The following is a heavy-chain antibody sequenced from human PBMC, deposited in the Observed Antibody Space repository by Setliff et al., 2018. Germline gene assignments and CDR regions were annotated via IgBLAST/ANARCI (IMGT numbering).Heavy chain of an antibody. CDR3: AKAASPLFGILGVEYYFDS. CDR2: IFGGSSSP. D-gene: IGHD3-3*01. CDR1: GFTFSNYA. V-gene: IGHV3-23*03. J-gene: IGHJ4*02. Sequence: GESLKISCTASGFTFSNYAVSWVRQAPGKGLEWVSTIFGGSSSPYYADSVKGRFTISRDNSKSTLYLQMNSLRAEDTAVYYCAKAASPLFGILGVEYYFDSWGQGNLVTVSS.